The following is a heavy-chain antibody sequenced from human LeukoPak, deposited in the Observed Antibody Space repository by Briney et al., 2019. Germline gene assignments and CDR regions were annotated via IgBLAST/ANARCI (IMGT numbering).Heavy chain of an antibody. J-gene: IGHJ4*02. V-gene: IGHV3-11*04. CDR1: GFTFSDYY. D-gene: IGHD3-10*01. Sequence: PGGSLRLSCAASGFTFSDYYMTWIRQAPGKGLEWVSFISSSGDSLYYADSVKGRFTISRDNSKNTLYLQMNSLRAEDTAVYYCASMVRGAASYWGQGTLVTVSS. CDR2: ISSSGDSL. CDR3: ASMVRGAASY.